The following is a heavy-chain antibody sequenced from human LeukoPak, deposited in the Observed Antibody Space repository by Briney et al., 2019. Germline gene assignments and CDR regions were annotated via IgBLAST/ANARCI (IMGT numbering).Heavy chain of an antibody. D-gene: IGHD2-15*01. CDR3: ARGAYPGYCSGGSCYYPYYFDY. V-gene: IGHV1-2*06. CDR1: GYTFTGYY. CDR2: INPNSGGT. Sequence: ASVKVSCKASGYTFTGYYMHWVRQAPGQGLEWMGRINPNSGGTNYAQKFQGRVTMTRDTSISTAYMELGRLRSDDTAVYYCARGAYPGYCSGGSCYYPYYFDYWGQGTLVTVSS. J-gene: IGHJ4*02.